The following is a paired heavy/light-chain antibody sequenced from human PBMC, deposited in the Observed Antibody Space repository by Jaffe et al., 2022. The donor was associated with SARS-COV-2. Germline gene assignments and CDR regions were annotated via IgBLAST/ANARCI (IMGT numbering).Heavy chain of an antibody. CDR3: AKGGVEYCGGGNCYHYYYMDV. CDR1: GFTFSDYA. V-gene: IGHV3-23*04. Sequence: DVRLVESGGDLVQPGGSLRLSCGASGFTFSDYAMNWVRQAPGEGLEWVSAISGVGDKTYYVDSVKGRFTISRDNSRNTLYLQMNSLRVEDTARYYCAKGGVEYCGGGNCYHYYYMDVWGKGTTVTVSS. J-gene: IGHJ6*03. D-gene: IGHD2-15*01. CDR2: ISGVGDKT.
Light chain of an antibody. J-gene: IGKJ4*01. CDR2: EVS. V-gene: IGKV2D-29*01. CDR3: LQTLQHLT. Sequence: DIVMIQTPVSLSVTPGQPAAISCKSSQSLLYSDGKTYLYWYLQKPGQPPQLLISEVSNRFSGVPDRFSGSGSGTDFTLKISRVEAEDVGVYFCLQTLQHLTFGGGTKVEIK. CDR1: QSLLYSDGKTY.